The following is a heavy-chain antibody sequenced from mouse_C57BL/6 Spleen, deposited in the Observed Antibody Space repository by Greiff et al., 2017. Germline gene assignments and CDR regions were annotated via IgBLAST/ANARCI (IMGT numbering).Heavy chain of an antibody. CDR3: TGRTAQALFAY. D-gene: IGHD3-2*02. CDR1: GFNIKDYY. V-gene: IGHV14-1*01. CDR2: IDPEDGDT. J-gene: IGHJ3*01. Sequence: VQLKQSGAELVRPGASVKLSCTASGFNIKDYYMHWVKQRPEQGLEWIGRIDPEDGDTEYAPKFQGKATMTADTSSNTAYLQLSSLTSEDTAVYYCTGRTAQALFAYWGQGTLVTVSA.